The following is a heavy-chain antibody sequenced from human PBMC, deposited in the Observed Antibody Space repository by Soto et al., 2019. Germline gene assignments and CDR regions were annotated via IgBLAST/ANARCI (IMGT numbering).Heavy chain of an antibody. CDR2: INAGNGNT. D-gene: IGHD2-15*01. Sequence: ASVKVSCKASGYTFTSYAMHWERQAPGQRLEWMGWINAGNGNTKYSQKFQGRVTITRDTSASTAYMELSSLRSEDTAVYYCARVVVVAAIVIFDPWGQGTLVTVSS. CDR3: ARVVVVAAIVIFDP. CDR1: GYTFTSYA. J-gene: IGHJ5*02. V-gene: IGHV1-3*01.